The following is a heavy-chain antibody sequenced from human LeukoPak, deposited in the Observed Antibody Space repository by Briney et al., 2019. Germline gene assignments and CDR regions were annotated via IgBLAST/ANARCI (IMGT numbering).Heavy chain of an antibody. D-gene: IGHD2-8*01. Sequence: EASVKVSCKASGYTFTSYDINWVRQAPGQGLEWMGIINPSGGSTSYAQKFQGRVTMTRDTSTSTVYMELSSLRSEDTAVYYCARGPSSMGFDPWGQGTLVTVSS. V-gene: IGHV1-46*01. J-gene: IGHJ5*02. CDR2: INPSGGST. CDR3: ARGPSSMGFDP. CDR1: GYTFTSYD.